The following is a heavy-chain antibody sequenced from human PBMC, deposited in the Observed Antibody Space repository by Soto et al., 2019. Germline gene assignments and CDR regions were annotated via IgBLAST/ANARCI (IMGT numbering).Heavy chain of an antibody. J-gene: IGHJ4*02. D-gene: IGHD1-7*01. CDR1: GYTFNSYG. CDR2: ISGYNVNA. Sequence: ASVKVSCKASGYTFNSYGISWVRQGPGQGLEWMGWISGYNVNAKYAQKFQGRVTMTGDTDHNDKAIYAQKFQGRVTMTTDTSTSTAYMELRSLTSDDTAVYYCARDEPLVGGTKIDYWGQRTLVTVSS. CDR3: STSTAYMELRSLTSDDTAVYYCARDEPLVGGTKIDY. V-gene: IGHV1-18*01.